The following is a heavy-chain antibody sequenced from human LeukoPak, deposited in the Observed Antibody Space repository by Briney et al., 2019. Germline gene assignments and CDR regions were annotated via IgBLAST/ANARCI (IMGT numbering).Heavy chain of an antibody. CDR2: KYYSGST. J-gene: IGHJ4*02. V-gene: IGHV4-61*01. CDR1: GVSINTCCYY. D-gene: IGHD5-18*01. Sequence: SETLSLTCDVSGVSINTCCYYWTWIRQPPGKGLEWIGYKYYSGSTRYNSSLRSRLTISLDSSKNQLSLRLTSVTAADTAVYYCARGRSYGFDFDSWGPGTLVIVSS. CDR3: ARGRSYGFDFDS.